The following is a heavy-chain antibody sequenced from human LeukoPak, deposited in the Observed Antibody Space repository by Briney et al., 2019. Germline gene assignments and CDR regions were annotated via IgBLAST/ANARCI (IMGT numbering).Heavy chain of an antibody. V-gene: IGHV3-7*01. J-gene: IGHJ4*02. CDR3: ARPPGSGSYYSLSFYYFDY. CDR2: IKQEGSEK. Sequence: GGSLRLSCAASGFTFSSYWMSWVRQAPGKGREWVANIKQEGSEKYYVDSVKGRFTISRDNAKNSLYLQMNSLRAEDTAVYYCARPPGSGSYYSLSFYYFDYWGQGTLVTVSS. CDR1: GFTFSSYW. D-gene: IGHD3-10*01.